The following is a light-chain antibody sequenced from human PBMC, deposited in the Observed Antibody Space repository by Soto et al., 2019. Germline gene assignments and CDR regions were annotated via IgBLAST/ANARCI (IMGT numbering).Light chain of an antibody. V-gene: IGKV1-39*01. Sequence: DIQMTQSPSSLSASVGDRVTITCRASQSISSYLNWYQQKPGKAPKLLIYAASSLQSGVPSRFSGSGSGTDFTLNISSLQPEDFATYYCQQSYSTWYTFGQGTKLEIK. CDR3: QQSYSTWYT. J-gene: IGKJ2*01. CDR2: AAS. CDR1: QSISSY.